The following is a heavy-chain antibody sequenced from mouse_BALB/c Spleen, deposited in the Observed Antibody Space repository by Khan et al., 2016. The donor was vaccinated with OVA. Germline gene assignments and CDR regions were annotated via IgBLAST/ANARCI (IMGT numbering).Heavy chain of an antibody. CDR1: GFTFSDYG. Sequence: EVELVASGGGLVQPGGSRKLSCAASGFTFSDYGMAWVRQAPGKGPEWVAFISNLAYSIYYADTVTGRFTLSRENAKHTLYLEMSSLRSEDTAIYYCARLYDGSSWAYWGQGTLVTVSA. J-gene: IGHJ3*01. V-gene: IGHV5-15*02. CDR2: ISNLAYSI. CDR3: ARLYDGSSWAY. D-gene: IGHD1-1*01.